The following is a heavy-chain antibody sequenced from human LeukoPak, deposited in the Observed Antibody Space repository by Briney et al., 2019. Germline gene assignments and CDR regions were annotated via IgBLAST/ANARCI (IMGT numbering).Heavy chain of an antibody. V-gene: IGHV1-18*01. Sequence: GASVKVSCKASGYTFTSYGISWVRQAPGQGLEWMGWISAYNGNTNYAQKLQGRVTMTTDTSTSIAYMELRSLRSDDTAVYYCARDGRWGYCSGSCISHYWGQGTLVTVSS. CDR1: GYTFTSYG. D-gene: IGHD2-15*01. CDR3: ARDGRWGYCSGSCISHY. CDR2: ISAYNGNT. J-gene: IGHJ4*02.